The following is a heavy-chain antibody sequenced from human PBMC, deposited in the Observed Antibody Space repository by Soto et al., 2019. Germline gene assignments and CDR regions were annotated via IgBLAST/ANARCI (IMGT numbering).Heavy chain of an antibody. CDR2: INEDGSKK. CDR1: GFTFRNHW. J-gene: IGHJ5*02. Sequence: EVQLVESGGALVQPGESLRLSCAASGFTFRNHWMTWVRQAPGKGLEWVAHINEDGSKKDYVDSVKGRFTIARDNAKNALYLQMNSLRAEDTAVYYCARERGWYKFDLWGQGTLVTVSS. CDR3: ARERGWYKFDL. D-gene: IGHD6-19*01. V-gene: IGHV3-7*01.